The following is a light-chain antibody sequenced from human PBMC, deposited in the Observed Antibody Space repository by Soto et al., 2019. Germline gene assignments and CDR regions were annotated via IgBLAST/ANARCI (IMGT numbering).Light chain of an antibody. CDR3: QQHSGWPRT. V-gene: IGKV1-5*01. CDR1: QSISSW. CDR2: DAS. Sequence: DIQMTQSPSTLSASVGDRVTITCRASQSISSWLAWYQQKPGKAPKRLIYDASNRATGIPARFSGSGSGTDFTLTISSLEPEDFAVYYCQQHSGWPRTFGQGTKVDIK. J-gene: IGKJ1*01.